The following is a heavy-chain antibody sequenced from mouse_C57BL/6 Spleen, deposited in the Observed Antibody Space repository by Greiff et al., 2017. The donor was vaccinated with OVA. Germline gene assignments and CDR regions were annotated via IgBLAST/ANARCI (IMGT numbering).Heavy chain of an antibody. V-gene: IGHV3-4*01. Sequence: EVQRVESGPALVKPSQTVSLTCTVTGYSITNGNHWWNWIRPVPGSKLDWIGYISPSGSTDSNPSLKSRISITRNTSKNQLFLQLNSVTTEDIATYDCAAGFDYWGQGTTLTVSS. CDR3: AAGFDY. CDR1: GYSITNGNHW. J-gene: IGHJ2*01. CDR2: ISPSGST.